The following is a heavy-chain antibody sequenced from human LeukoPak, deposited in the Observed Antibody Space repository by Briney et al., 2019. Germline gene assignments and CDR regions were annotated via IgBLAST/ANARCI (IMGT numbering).Heavy chain of an antibody. D-gene: IGHD6-19*01. CDR1: GASISNFY. CDR2: IHNSGST. J-gene: IGHJ4*02. V-gene: IGHV4-59*01. Sequence: SETLSLTCTVSGASISNFYWSWIRQPPGKGLEWIGYIHNSGSTNYNPSLKSRVAISLDTSKNQFSLKLTSVTAADTAVYYCARFVVGQWLINYWGQGALVTVSS. CDR3: ARFVVGQWLINY.